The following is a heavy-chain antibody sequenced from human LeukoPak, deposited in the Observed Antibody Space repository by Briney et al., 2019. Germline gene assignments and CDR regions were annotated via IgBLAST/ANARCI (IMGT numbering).Heavy chain of an antibody. Sequence: SQTLSLTCTVSGGSISSGGSYWTWIRQHPGEGLEWIGYIYYSGSTYYNPSLKSRITISVDTSKNQFSLKLSSVTAADTAVYYCAREKSGFLFFDYWGQGTLVTVSS. J-gene: IGHJ4*02. D-gene: IGHD3-22*01. CDR1: GGSISSGGSY. CDR2: IYYSGST. CDR3: AREKSGFLFFDY. V-gene: IGHV4-31*03.